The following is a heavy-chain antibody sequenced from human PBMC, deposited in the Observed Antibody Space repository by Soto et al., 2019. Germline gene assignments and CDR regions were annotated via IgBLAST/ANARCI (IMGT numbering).Heavy chain of an antibody. V-gene: IGHV4-30-4*01. J-gene: IGHJ6*02. CDR1: GGSISSGDYY. CDR2: IYYSGST. Sequence: PSETLSLTCTVSGGSISSGDYYWSWIRQPPGKGLEWIGYIYYSGSTYYNPSLKSRVTISVDTSKNQFSLKLSSVTAADTAVYNCARDKKGFPGVHGYYYYYYGMDVWGQGTTVTVSS. CDR3: ARDKKGFPGVHGYYYYYYGMDV. D-gene: IGHD3-10*01.